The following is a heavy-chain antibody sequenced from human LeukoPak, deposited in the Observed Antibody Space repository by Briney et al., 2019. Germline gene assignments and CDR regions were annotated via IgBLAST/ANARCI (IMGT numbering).Heavy chain of an antibody. CDR2: IVALVGVT. V-gene: IGHV3-23*01. CDR1: GFIFSNYA. Sequence: GASLRLSCAASGFIFSNYAMSWVRQAPGQGLEWVSAIVALVGVTNYAESLKGRFTVSKDDPKNTLYLQMNTLRVEDTAVYYCAKWGDYDILTGYYDSDYWGHGTLVTVSS. J-gene: IGHJ4*01. CDR3: AKWGDYDILTGYYDSDY. D-gene: IGHD3-9*01.